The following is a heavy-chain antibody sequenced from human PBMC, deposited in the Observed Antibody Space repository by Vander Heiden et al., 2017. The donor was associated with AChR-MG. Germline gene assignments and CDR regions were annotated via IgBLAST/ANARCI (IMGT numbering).Heavy chain of an antibody. J-gene: IGHJ3*02. CDR1: GASISSGDYY. CDR2: SYSSGST. CDR3: ARGDAGDI. V-gene: IGHV4-30-4*01. Sequence: QVQLQESGPGLVKPSQPLSLTCTVSGASISSGDYYWSWIRQPPGKGLEWSGGSYSSGSTYYNPSLKSRLTISADTSKNQFSLKRSAVTAADPAVYYCARGDAGDIWGQGTRVTVSS.